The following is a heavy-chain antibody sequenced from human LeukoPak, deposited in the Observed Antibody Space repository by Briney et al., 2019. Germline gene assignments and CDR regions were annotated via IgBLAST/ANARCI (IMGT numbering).Heavy chain of an antibody. CDR2: ISYDGRSK. CDR3: AKGYSGYESQ. D-gene: IGHD5-12*01. V-gene: IGHV3-30*18. Sequence: GGSLRLSCAASGFTFSTYGIHWVRQVPGKGLEWVAVISYDGRSKEYADSVKGRFTISRDNAKNSLYLQMNSLRAEDTAVYYCAKGYSGYESQWGQGTLVTVSS. CDR1: GFTFSTYG. J-gene: IGHJ4*02.